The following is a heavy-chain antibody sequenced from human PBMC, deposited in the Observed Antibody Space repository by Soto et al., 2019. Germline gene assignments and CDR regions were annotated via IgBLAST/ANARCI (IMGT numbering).Heavy chain of an antibody. CDR1: GFTFSSYS. J-gene: IGHJ6*02. Sequence: GGSLRLSCAASGFTFSSYSMNWVRQAPGKGLEWVSSISSSSSYIYYADSVKGRFTISRDNAKNSLYLQMNSLRAEDTAVYYCARGKDYDILTGYYNYYYYGMDVWGQGTTVTVSS. CDR3: ARGKDYDILTGYYNYYYYGMDV. V-gene: IGHV3-21*01. CDR2: ISSSSSYI. D-gene: IGHD3-9*01.